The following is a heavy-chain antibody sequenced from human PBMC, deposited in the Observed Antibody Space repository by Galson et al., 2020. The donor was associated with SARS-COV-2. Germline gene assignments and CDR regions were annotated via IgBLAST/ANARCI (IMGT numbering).Heavy chain of an antibody. V-gene: IGHV3-43*01. CDR2: IDGNDGST. CDR3: TTWVFDY. Sequence: QAGGSLRLSCAASGFAFDDYTMHWVRQVPGKGLEWVSLIDGNDGSTHYADSVKGRYTITRDNSKNSLFLEMNSLTIEDTALYYCTTWVFDYWGQGTLVTVSS. CDR1: GFAFDDYT. D-gene: IGHD1-26*01. J-gene: IGHJ4*02.